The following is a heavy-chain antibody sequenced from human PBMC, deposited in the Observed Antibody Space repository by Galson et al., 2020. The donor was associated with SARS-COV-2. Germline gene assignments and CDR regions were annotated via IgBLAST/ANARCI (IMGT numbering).Heavy chain of an antibody. V-gene: IGHV3-64*01. CDR2: ISSNGGST. J-gene: IGHJ6*02. D-gene: IGHD2-8*01. CDR3: ARGDCTNGVCSYYYYGMDV. CDR1: GFTFSSYA. Sequence: GGSLRLSCAASGFTFSSYAMHWVRQAPGKGLEYVSAISSNGGSTYYANSVKGRFTISRDNSKNTLYLQMGSLRAEDMAVYYCARGDCTNGVCSYYYYGMDVWGQGTTVTVSS.